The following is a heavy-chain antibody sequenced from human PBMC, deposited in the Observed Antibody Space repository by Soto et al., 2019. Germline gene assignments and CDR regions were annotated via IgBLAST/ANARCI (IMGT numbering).Heavy chain of an antibody. D-gene: IGHD2-15*01. CDR2: INHSGST. J-gene: IGHJ3*02. Sequence: QVQLQQWGAGLLKPSETLSLTCAVYGGSFSGYYWSWIRQPPGKGLEWIGEINHSGSTNYNPSLKSRVTISVDTSKNQFSLKLSSVTAADTAVYYCARNLIVVVVAAIDRVGGAFDIWGQGTMVTVSS. CDR1: GGSFSGYY. V-gene: IGHV4-34*01. CDR3: ARNLIVVVVAAIDRVGGAFDI.